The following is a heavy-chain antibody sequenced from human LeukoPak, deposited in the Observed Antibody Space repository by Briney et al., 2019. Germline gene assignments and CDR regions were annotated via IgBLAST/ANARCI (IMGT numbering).Heavy chain of an antibody. J-gene: IGHJ3*02. D-gene: IGHD6-13*01. CDR1: GFTVSSNY. Sequence: GGSLRLSCAASGFTVSSNYMSWVRQAPGKGLEWVSVIYSGGSTYYADSVKGRFTISRDNSKNTLYLQMNSLRAEDTAVYYCARSSRVLFHDDAFDIWGQGTMVTVSS. CDR2: IYSGGST. CDR3: ARSSRVLFHDDAFDI. V-gene: IGHV3-66*01.